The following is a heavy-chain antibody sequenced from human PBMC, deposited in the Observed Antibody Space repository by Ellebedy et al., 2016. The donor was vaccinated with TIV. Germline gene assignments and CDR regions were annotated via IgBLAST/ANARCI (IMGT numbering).Heavy chain of an antibody. V-gene: IGHV4-59*01. CDR1: GGSISGYY. Sequence: SETLSLXXTVSGGSISGYYWNWIRQPPGKGLEWIGYMHYTGSTNYNPSLQSRVTISIDTSKNQFSLNVNSVTAADTAVYFCARSTYGLVGATFDYWGQGILVTVSS. J-gene: IGHJ4*02. CDR3: ARSTYGLVGATFDY. CDR2: MHYTGST. D-gene: IGHD1-26*01.